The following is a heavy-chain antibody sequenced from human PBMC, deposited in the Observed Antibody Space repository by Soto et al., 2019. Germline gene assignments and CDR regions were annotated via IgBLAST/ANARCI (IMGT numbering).Heavy chain of an antibody. CDR1: GFTFSSYS. CDR2: ISSSSSYI. Sequence: ESGGGLVKPGGSLRLSCAASGFTFSSYSMNWVRQAPGKGLEWVSSISSSSSYIYYADSVKGRFTISRDNAKNSLYLQMNSLRAEDTAVYYCARDQRWLQGIFDYWGQGTLVTVSS. D-gene: IGHD5-12*01. J-gene: IGHJ4*02. V-gene: IGHV3-21*01. CDR3: ARDQRWLQGIFDY.